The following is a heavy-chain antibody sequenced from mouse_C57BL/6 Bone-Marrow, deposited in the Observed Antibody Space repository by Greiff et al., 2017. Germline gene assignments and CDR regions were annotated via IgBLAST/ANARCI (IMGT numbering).Heavy chain of an antibody. Sequence: VQLQQSGPELVKPGASVKISCKASGYTFTDYYMNWVKQSHGKSLEWIGDINPNNGGTSYNQKFKGKATLTADKSSSTAYMQLSSLTSEDSAVYFCARFGYYYFDYWGQGTTLTVSS. CDR3: ARFGYYYFDY. V-gene: IGHV1-26*01. CDR2: INPNNGGT. D-gene: IGHD2-3*01. CDR1: GYTFTDYY. J-gene: IGHJ2*01.